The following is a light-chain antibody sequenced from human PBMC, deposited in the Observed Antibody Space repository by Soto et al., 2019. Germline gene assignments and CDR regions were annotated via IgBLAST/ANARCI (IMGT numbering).Light chain of an antibody. CDR1: NSDVGSYNL. CDR2: EVS. J-gene: IGLJ3*02. CDR3: SSYTGSSPPLV. V-gene: IGLV2-14*02. Sequence: QSALSQPASVSGSPGQSITISCTGTNSDVGSYNLVSWYQQHPGKAPKLMISEVSNRPSGVSSRFSGSKSGNTASLTISGLQAEDEADYYCSSYTGSSPPLVFGGGTKVTVL.